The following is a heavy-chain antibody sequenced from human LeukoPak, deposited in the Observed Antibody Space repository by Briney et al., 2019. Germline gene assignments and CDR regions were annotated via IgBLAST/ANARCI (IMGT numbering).Heavy chain of an antibody. CDR1: GFTFSNYW. CDR2: INTDGSST. D-gene: IGHD5-18*01. V-gene: IGHV3-74*01. J-gene: IGHJ4*02. CDR3: ATGSGLWSPDY. Sequence: PGRSLRLSCAASGFTFSNYWMHWVRQAPGKGLVWVSHINTDGSSTSYADSVKGRFTISRDNAKNRLYVQMNSLRAEDTAVYYCATGSGLWSPDYWGQGTLVTVSS.